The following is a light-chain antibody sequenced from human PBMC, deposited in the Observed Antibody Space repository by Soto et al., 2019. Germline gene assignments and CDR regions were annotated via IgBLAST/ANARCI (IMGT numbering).Light chain of an antibody. CDR1: SGDVGAYNY. Sequence: QSALTQPRSVSWSPGQSVTISCTGTSGDVGAYNYVSWSQHYPGKAPKLSIYDVDKRPSGVPDRFSGSKSGNKASLTSSGRQAADEAEYYCCAYAGRLLVVFGVWTKLTVL. CDR2: DVD. V-gene: IGLV2-11*01. J-gene: IGLJ2*01. CDR3: CAYAGRLLVV.